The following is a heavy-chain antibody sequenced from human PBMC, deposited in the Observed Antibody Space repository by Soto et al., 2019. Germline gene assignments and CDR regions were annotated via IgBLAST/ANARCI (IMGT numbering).Heavy chain of an antibody. Sequence: EVQLVESGGGLVQPGGSLRLSCAASGFTFSSYWMHWVRQAPGKGLVWVSRINSDGSSTSYADSVKGRFTISRDSAKNTLYLQMNSLRAEDTAVYYCARGYCSGGSCVVDPWGQGTLVTVSS. J-gene: IGHJ5*02. V-gene: IGHV3-74*01. CDR3: ARGYCSGGSCVVDP. D-gene: IGHD2-15*01. CDR2: INSDGSST. CDR1: GFTFSSYW.